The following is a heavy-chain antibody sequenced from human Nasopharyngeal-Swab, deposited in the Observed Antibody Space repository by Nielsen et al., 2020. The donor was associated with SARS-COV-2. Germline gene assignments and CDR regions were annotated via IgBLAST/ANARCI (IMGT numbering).Heavy chain of an antibody. CDR3: ARYDYGDYFDY. J-gene: IGHJ4*02. D-gene: IGHD4-17*01. Sequence: GESLKISCAASGFTFSSDWMHWVRQAPGKGLVWVSRINSDGSYTSYTASVKGRFTISRDNAKNTLYLQMNSLRAEDTAVYYCARYDYGDYFDYWGLGTLVTVSS. CDR1: GFTFSSDW. CDR2: INSDGSYT. V-gene: IGHV3-74*01.